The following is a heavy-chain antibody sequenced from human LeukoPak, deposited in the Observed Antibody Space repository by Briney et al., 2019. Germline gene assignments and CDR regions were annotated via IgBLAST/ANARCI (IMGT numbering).Heavy chain of an antibody. Sequence: GGSLRLSCEASGFTFSDYAMTWDRQAPGKGLEWVSTISGSGGSTYHADSVKGRFTISRDNSKNTVYLQMNSLGAEDTAVYYCVKGPRRFPFDVWGQGTMVTVS. J-gene: IGHJ3*01. CDR2: ISGSGGST. V-gene: IGHV3-23*01. CDR1: GFTFSDYA. D-gene: IGHD3-3*01. CDR3: VKGPRRFPFDV.